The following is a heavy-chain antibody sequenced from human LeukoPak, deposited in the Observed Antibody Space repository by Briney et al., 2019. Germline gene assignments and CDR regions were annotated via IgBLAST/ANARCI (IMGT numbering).Heavy chain of an antibody. CDR1: GFTFSSYR. CDR2: ISSSSSYI. J-gene: IGHJ4*02. V-gene: IGHV3-21*01. CDR3: ARRPLDYSSDYYFDY. Sequence: GGSLRLSCAASGFTFSSYRMNWVRQAPGKGLEWVSSISSSSSYIYHADSVKGRFIISRDNAKNSLYLQMNSLRAEDTAVYYCARRPLDYSSDYYFDYWGQGTLVTVSS. D-gene: IGHD6-19*01.